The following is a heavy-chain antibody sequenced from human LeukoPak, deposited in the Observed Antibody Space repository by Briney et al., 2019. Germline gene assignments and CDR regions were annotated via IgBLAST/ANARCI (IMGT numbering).Heavy chain of an antibody. J-gene: IGHJ3*02. Sequence: SETLSLTCAVYGGSFSGYYWGWVRQPPGKALEWIGNTFYSGSTYYSPSLKSRVTISLDTSRNQFSLKLNSVTAADTAVYYCAKSNGYGLIDIWGQGTMVTVSS. V-gene: IGHV4-34*12. D-gene: IGHD3-22*01. CDR1: GGSFSGYY. CDR2: TFYSGST. CDR3: AKSNGYGLIDI.